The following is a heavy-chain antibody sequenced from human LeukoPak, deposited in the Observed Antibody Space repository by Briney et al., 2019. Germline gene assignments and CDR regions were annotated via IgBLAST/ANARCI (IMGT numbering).Heavy chain of an antibody. CDR2: IIPIFGTA. V-gene: IGHV1-69*13. CDR3: AGWRGYFDY. J-gene: IGHJ4*02. CDR1: GYTFTSYD. D-gene: IGHD3-3*01. Sequence: GASVKVSCKASGYTFTSYDINWVRQGPGQGLEWMGGIIPIFGTANYAQKFQGRVTITADESTSTAYVELSSLRSEDTAVYYCAGWRGYFDYWGQGTLVTVSS.